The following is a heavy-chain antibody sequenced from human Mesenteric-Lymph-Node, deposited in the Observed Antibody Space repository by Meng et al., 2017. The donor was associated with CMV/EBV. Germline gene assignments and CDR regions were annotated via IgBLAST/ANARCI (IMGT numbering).Heavy chain of an antibody. J-gene: IGHJ4*02. V-gene: IGHV4-39*01. CDR1: GGSISSDSYC. CDR3: ARQDSGAIYYFYY. CDR2: TYYTGNT. Sequence: TVSGGSISSDSYCWGWIRQPPGKELEWIRSTYYTGNTYYNPSHESRITISVDTSKSQFSLKLSSVTAANTAVYCCARQDSGAIYYFYYWGQGTLVTVSS. D-gene: IGHD2-15*01.